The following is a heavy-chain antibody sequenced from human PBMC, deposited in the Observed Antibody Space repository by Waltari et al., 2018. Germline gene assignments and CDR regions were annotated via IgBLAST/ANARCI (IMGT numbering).Heavy chain of an antibody. CDR3: ATEGPTGNWFDP. J-gene: IGHJ5*02. CDR2: FDPEDGET. CDR1: GYTLTALS. V-gene: IGHV1-24*01. Sequence: QVQLVQSGAEVKKPGASVKVSCKVSGYTLTALSMHWERQPPGKGLEWMGGFDPEDGETIYAQKFQGRVTMTEDTSTDTAYMELSSLRSEDTAVYYCATEGPTGNWFDPWGQGTLVTVSS. D-gene: IGHD4-4*01.